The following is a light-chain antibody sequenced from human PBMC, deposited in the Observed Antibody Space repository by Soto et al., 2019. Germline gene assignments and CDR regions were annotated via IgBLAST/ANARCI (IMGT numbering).Light chain of an antibody. CDR1: QSVSSSY. CDR2: DAS. J-gene: IGKJ5*01. Sequence: EIVLTQSPGTLSLSPGERATLSCRASQSVSSSYLAWYQQKPGQAPRLLIYDASSRATGIPDRFSGSGSGTDFTLTISRLEPEDFAVYYCQQYGSSSGITFGEGTRLEIK. CDR3: QQYGSSSGIT. V-gene: IGKV3-20*01.